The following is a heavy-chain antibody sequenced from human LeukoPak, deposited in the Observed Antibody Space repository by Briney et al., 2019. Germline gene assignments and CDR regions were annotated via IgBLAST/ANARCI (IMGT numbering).Heavy chain of an antibody. V-gene: IGHV3-33*01. CDR3: ARGQPGVAAAGNLDY. D-gene: IGHD6-13*01. CDR1: GFTFSSYA. J-gene: IGHJ4*02. CDR2: IWSDGNNK. Sequence: GESLRLSCAASGFTFSSYAMHWVRQAPGKGLEWVAIIWSDGNNKYYADSVEGRFTISRDTSKNTLFMQMNSLRAEDTAVYYCARGQPGVAAAGNLDYWGQGTLVTVSS.